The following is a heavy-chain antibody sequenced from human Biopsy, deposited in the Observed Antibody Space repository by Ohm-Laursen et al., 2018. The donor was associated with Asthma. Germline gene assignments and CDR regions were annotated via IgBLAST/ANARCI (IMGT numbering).Heavy chain of an antibody. V-gene: IGHV1-69*13. CDR1: GDSLSNYA. J-gene: IGHJ6*02. D-gene: IGHD5-12*01. CDR3: ARGYSGSDRIVYYYSGLEV. Sequence: GASVKVSCKASGDSLSNYAISWVRQAPGQGLEWMGGLIPVLGTPDHAQMFEGRVTITADESTSTAYMELSSPSSEDTAVYYCARGYSGSDRIVYYYSGLEVWGQGTTVTVSS. CDR2: LIPVLGTP.